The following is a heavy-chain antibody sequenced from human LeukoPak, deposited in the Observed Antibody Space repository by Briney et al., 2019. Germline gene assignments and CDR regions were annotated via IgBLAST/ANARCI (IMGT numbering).Heavy chain of an antibody. CDR3: ARAHGFYYYYYMDV. J-gene: IGHJ6*03. Sequence: SETLSLTCAVYGGSFSGYYWSWIRQPPGKGLEWIGEINHSESTNYNPSLKGRVTISVDTSKNQFSLKLSSVTAADTAVYYCARAHGFYYYYYMDVWGKGTTVTVSS. CDR2: INHSEST. V-gene: IGHV4-34*01. CDR1: GGSFSGYY.